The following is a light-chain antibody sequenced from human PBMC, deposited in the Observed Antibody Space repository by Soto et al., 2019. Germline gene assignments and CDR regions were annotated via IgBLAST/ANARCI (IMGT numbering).Light chain of an antibody. Sequence: EIALTQSPGTLPLSPGERDTLSSRPSQSVSRSYLAWYQHTPGQAPRXXISGTSSRATGIPDMVSCSGAGPDCTRPISRLEPADVVVDDCQQYGSTPWTFCQGTKV. J-gene: IGKJ1*01. V-gene: IGKV3-20*01. CDR1: QSVSRSY. CDR3: QQYGSTPWT. CDR2: GTS.